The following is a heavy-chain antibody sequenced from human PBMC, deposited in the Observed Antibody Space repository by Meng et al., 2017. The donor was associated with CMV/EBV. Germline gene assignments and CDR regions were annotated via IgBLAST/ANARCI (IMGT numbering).Heavy chain of an antibody. J-gene: IGHJ6*02. V-gene: IGHV4-59*01. CDR1: GGSISSYY. CDR3: AREGSFDGEFSHYYYGMDV. Sequence: GSLRLSCTVSGGSISSYYWNWIRQPPGKGLEWIGYIYYSGSTNYNPSLKSRVTISVDTSKNQFSLKLSSVTAADTAVYYCAREGSFDGEFSHYYYGMDVWGQGTTVTSP. D-gene: IGHD3-10*01. CDR2: IYYSGST.